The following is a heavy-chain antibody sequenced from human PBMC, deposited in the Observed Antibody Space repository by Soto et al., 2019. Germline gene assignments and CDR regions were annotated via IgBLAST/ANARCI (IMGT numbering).Heavy chain of an antibody. D-gene: IGHD4-4*01. J-gene: IGHJ6*03. CDR2: IKQDVSEK. V-gene: IGHV3-7*01. CDR1: GFTFSSYW. Sequence: GGSLRLSCAASGFTFSSYWMSWVRQAPGKGLEWVANIKQDVSEKYYVDSVKGRFTISRDNAKNSLYLQMNSLRAEDTAVYYCARLTSLRVTPYYYYYYMDVWGKGTTVTVSS. CDR3: ARLTSLRVTPYYYYYYMDV.